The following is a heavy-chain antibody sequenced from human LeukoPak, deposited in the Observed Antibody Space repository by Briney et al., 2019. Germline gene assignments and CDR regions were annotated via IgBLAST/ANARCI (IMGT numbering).Heavy chain of an antibody. V-gene: IGHV4-59*01. D-gene: IGHD3-16*01. J-gene: IGHJ6*02. CDR3: AGCYDPGGEAYYGMDV. CDR1: GGSISSDY. Sequence: SETLSLTCIVSGGSISSDYWSWIRQPPGKGLEWIGYIYYSGSTNYNPSLKSRVTISADTSKNQFSLKLSSVTAADTAVYYCAGCYDPGGEAYYGMDVWGQGTTVTVSS. CDR2: IYYSGST.